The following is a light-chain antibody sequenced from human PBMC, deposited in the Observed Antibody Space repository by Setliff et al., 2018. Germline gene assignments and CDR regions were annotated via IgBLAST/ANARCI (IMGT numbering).Light chain of an antibody. J-gene: IGLJ3*02. CDR2: AVS. CDR3: CSYAGRSTFLA. Sequence: QSALTQPAAVSGSPGQSIAISCAGTNSDVGSYDLVSWYQQHPGKAPKLLIYAVSKWPSGVSSRFSGSKSGNTASLTITGLQAEDEADYYCCSYAGRSTFLAFGGGTKVTVL. V-gene: IGLV2-23*02. CDR1: NSDVGSYDL.